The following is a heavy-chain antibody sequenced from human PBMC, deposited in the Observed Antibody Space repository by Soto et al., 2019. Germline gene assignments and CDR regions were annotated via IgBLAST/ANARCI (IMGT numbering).Heavy chain of an antibody. CDR3: ERDYDFWSGQREDDFDT. CDR1: GFSCSIYG. Sequence: WWSXRVSCAASGFSCSIYGIHLFRHAPGKGLEWVAVISYDGSNKYYADSVKGRFTISRDNSKNTLYLQINSLRAEDTAVYYCERDYDFWSGQREDDFDTWGQGTMVT. V-gene: IGHV3-30*03. CDR2: ISYDGSNK. D-gene: IGHD3-3*01. J-gene: IGHJ3*02.